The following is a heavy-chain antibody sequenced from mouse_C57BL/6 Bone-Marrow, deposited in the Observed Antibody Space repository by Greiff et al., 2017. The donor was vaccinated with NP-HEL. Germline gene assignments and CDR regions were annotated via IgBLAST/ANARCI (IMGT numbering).Heavy chain of an antibody. D-gene: IGHD1-1*01. CDR3: ARNNGSSPAWFAY. CDR2: IDPSDSET. Sequence: QVQLQQPGAELVRPGSSVKLSCKASGYTFTSYWMHWVKQRPIQGLEWIGNIDPSDSETHYNQKFKDKATLTVDNSSSTAYMQLSSLTSEDAAVYYCARNNGSSPAWFAYWGQGTLVTVSA. J-gene: IGHJ3*01. V-gene: IGHV1-52*01. CDR1: GYTFTSYW.